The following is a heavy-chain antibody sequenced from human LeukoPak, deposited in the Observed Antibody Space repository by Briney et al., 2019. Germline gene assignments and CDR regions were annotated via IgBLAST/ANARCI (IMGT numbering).Heavy chain of an antibody. D-gene: IGHD3-10*01. CDR3: ARGVLLWFGELDY. CDR2: IYHSGST. CDR1: GYSISSGYY. V-gene: IGHV4-38-2*02. J-gene: IGHJ4*02. Sequence: SETLSLTCTVSGYSISSGYYWGWIRQPPGKGLEWIGSIYHSGSTYYNPSLKSRVTISVDTSKNQFSLKLSSVTAADTAVYYCARGVLLWFGELDYWGQGTLVTVSS.